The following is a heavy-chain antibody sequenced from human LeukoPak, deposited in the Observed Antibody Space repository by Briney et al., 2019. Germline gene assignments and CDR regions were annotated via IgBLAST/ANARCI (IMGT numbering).Heavy chain of an antibody. CDR2: INYSGST. CDR3: ARHRTRLNWFDP. CDR1: AGFVSNSNYY. V-gene: IGHV4-39*01. Sequence: SETLSLTCTVSAGFVSNSNYYWGWIRQPPGKGLEWIGSINYSGSTYYNPSLKSRVTIFVDTSKNQFSLKLRSVAAADTAVYYCARHRTRLNWFDPWGQGTLVTVSS. J-gene: IGHJ5*02. D-gene: IGHD1-1*01.